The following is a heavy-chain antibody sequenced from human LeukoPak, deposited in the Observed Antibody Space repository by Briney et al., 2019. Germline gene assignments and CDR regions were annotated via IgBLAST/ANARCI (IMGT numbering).Heavy chain of an antibody. Sequence: GGALRLSCADSGFTFSSYSMNWVRQAPGKGLEWVSYISSSSSTIYYADSVKGRFTISRDNAKNSLYLQMNSRRAEDTAVYYCARDHFDAFDIWGQGTMVTVSS. CDR3: ARDHFDAFDI. J-gene: IGHJ3*02. CDR2: ISSSSSTI. V-gene: IGHV3-48*01. CDR1: GFTFSSYS.